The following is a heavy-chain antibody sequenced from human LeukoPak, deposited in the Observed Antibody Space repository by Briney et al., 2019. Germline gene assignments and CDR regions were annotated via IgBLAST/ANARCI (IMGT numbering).Heavy chain of an antibody. CDR1: GFIFSSYS. CDR3: ARDALGYCSSTSCTHLDY. CDR2: ISSSSSTI. V-gene: IGHV3-48*04. J-gene: IGHJ4*02. Sequence: GGSLRLSCAASGFIFSSYSMNWVRQAPGKGLEWVSYISSSSSTIYYADSVKGRFTISRDNAKNSLYLQMNSLRAEDTAVYYCARDALGYCSSTSCTHLDYWGQGTLVTASS. D-gene: IGHD2-2*01.